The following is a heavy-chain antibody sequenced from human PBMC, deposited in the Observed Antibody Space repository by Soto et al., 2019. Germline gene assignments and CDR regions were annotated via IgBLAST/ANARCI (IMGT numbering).Heavy chain of an antibody. J-gene: IGHJ4*02. Sequence: QVQLQESGPGLVKPSETLSLTCNVSDGPISSGDNYWSWIRQPPGKGLEWIGYIYYIGSTYYNPSLKSRVTISVDTSKNQFPLRLNSVTAADTAVYYCARFSTVKRRVFDFWGQGILVTVSS. D-gene: IGHD4-17*01. CDR2: IYYIGST. CDR3: ARFSTVKRRVFDF. CDR1: DGPISSGDNY. V-gene: IGHV4-30-4*01.